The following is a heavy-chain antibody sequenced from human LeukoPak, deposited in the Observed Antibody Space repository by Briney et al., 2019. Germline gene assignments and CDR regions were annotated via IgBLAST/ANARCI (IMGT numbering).Heavy chain of an antibody. V-gene: IGHV1-2*02. Sequence: ASVKVSCKASGYTFTSYDINWVRQAPGQGLEWMGWINPNSGGTNYAQKFQGRVTMTRDTSISTAYLELSRLTSDDTAVYYCARDSHSTAWYFDLWGRGTLVTVSS. CDR1: GYTFTSYD. J-gene: IGHJ2*01. D-gene: IGHD6-13*01. CDR3: ARDSHSTAWYFDL. CDR2: INPNSGGT.